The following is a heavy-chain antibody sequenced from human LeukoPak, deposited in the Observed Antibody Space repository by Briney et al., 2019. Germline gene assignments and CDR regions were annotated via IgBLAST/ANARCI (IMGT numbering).Heavy chain of an antibody. D-gene: IGHD2-8*01. V-gene: IGHV1-18*01. Sequence: GASVKVSCKASGYTFTSYGISWVRRAPGQGLEWMGWISAYNGNTNYAQKLQGRVTMTTDTSTSTAYMELRSLRSDDTAVYYCARGVLMDAPTCFDYWGQGTLVTVSS. CDR2: ISAYNGNT. CDR3: ARGVLMDAPTCFDY. CDR1: GYTFTSYG. J-gene: IGHJ4*02.